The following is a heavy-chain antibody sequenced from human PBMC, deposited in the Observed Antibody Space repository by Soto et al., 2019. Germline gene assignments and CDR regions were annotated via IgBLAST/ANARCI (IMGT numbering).Heavy chain of an antibody. J-gene: IGHJ3*02. Sequence: SPTLSLTCAISGDSVSSNSAAWNWIRQSPSRGLEWLGRTYYRSKWYNDYAVSVKSRITINPDTSKNQFSLQLNSVTPEDTAVYYCARDTDNPWDTAIPLGAFGIWGQGTMVTVSS. CDR3: ARDTDNPWDTAIPLGAFGI. CDR1: GDSVSSNSAA. CDR2: TYYRSKWYN. V-gene: IGHV6-1*01. D-gene: IGHD5-18*01.